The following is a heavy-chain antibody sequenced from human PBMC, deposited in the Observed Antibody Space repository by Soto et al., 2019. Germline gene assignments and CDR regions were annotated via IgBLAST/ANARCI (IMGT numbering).Heavy chain of an antibody. CDR2: ISSSSSTI. D-gene: IGHD1-26*01. CDR1: GFTFSSYS. CDR3: ARGGSHSIDY. V-gene: IGHV3-48*02. Sequence: PGGSLRLSCAASGFTFSSYSMNWVRQAPGKGLEWVSYISSSSSTIYYADSVKGRFTISRDNAEKSLYLQMNNLRDEDTAGYYCARGGSHSIDYWGQGAQVTVSS. J-gene: IGHJ4*02.